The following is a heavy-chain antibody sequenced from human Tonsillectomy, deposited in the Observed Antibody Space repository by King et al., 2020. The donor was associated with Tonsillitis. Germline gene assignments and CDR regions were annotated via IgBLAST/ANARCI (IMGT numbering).Heavy chain of an antibody. CDR2: ISGSGGST. V-gene: IGHV3-23*04. Sequence: VQLVESGGGLVQPGGSLRLSCAGSGFTFSSYAMSWVRRAPGKGLEWVSAISGSGGSTYYADAVKGRCTITRENSKNTLYLQMNSLRAEDTDVYYCERMGVRITMIRGVPCYYYYGMDLWGQGTTVTVSS. J-gene: IGHJ6*02. CDR3: ERMGVRITMIRGVPCYYYYGMDL. D-gene: IGHD3-10*01. CDR1: GFTFSSYA.